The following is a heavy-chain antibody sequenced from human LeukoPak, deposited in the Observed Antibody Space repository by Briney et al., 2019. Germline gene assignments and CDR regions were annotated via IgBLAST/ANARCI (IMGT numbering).Heavy chain of an antibody. V-gene: IGHV3-23*01. CDR1: GFTFSSYT. J-gene: IGHJ4*02. CDR3: AKGGGIAAAGPFDY. Sequence: GGSLRLSCAASGFTFSSYTMNWVRQAPGKGLEWVSAISGSAGSTYYADSLKGRFTISRDNSKNTLYLQMNSLRAEDTAVYYCAKGGGIAAAGPFDYWGQGTLVTVSS. CDR2: ISGSAGST. D-gene: IGHD6-13*01.